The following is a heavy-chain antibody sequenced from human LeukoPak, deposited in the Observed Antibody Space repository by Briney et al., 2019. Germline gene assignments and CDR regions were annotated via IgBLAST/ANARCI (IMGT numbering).Heavy chain of an antibody. Sequence: PSETLSLTCTVSGGSISSSSYYWGWIRQPPGKGLEWIGSIYYSGSTYYNPSLKSRVTISVDTSKNQFSLKLSSVTAADTAVYYCARRGHYYDSSGYYNWFDPWGQGTLVTVSS. V-gene: IGHV4-39*01. D-gene: IGHD3-22*01. CDR1: GGSISSSSYY. CDR3: ARRGHYYDSSGYYNWFDP. J-gene: IGHJ5*02. CDR2: IYYSGST.